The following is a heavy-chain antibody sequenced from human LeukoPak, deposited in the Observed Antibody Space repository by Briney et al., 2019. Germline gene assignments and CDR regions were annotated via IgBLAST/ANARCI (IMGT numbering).Heavy chain of an antibody. J-gene: IGHJ6*02. D-gene: IGHD2-15*01. V-gene: IGHV4-59*01. Sequence: SETLSLTCTISGGSISSYYWSWIRQPPGKGLEWIGYVDYRGNTNYNPSLKSRVTISIDPSKSLFSLKLNSVTAADTAVYYCARVEVGAANRQWYGMDVWGQGTTVTVSS. CDR1: GGSISSYY. CDR2: VDYRGNT. CDR3: ARVEVGAANRQWYGMDV.